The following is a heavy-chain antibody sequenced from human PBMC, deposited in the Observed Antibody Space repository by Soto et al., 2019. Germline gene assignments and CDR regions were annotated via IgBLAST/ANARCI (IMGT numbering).Heavy chain of an antibody. CDR3: SHRSSVTCYRSYFDS. V-gene: IGHV3-23*01. Sequence: GGSLTLSCAVSAFTFSNSAMNWVRQAPGKGLEWVATISGGGSSTYYADSVKGRFTISRDNSKNTVYLQMNSLRAEDTAVYYFSHRSSVTCYRSYFDSWGQGTLVTVSS. CDR1: AFTFSNSA. J-gene: IGHJ4*02. D-gene: IGHD2-15*01. CDR2: ISGGGSST.